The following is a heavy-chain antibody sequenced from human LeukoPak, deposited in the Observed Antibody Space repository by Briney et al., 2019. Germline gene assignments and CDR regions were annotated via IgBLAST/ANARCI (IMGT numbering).Heavy chain of an antibody. CDR1: GFNIRGYA. CDR2: IDYSAKVI. J-gene: IGHJ4*02. Sequence: PGGSLRLACAASGFNIRGYALDWVRQAPGKGLEWLAFIDYSAKVIYYADSVKGRSAISRDDAKNSLYLQMNSLRAEDTAVYYCGRDLPTGYAIDSWGQGALVTVSS. D-gene: IGHD3-9*01. V-gene: IGHV3-48*01. CDR3: GRDLPTGYAIDS.